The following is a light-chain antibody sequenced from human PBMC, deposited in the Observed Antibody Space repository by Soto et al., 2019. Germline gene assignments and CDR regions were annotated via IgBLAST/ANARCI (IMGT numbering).Light chain of an antibody. CDR3: ISYTVSRSYV. CDR2: GVT. CDR1: SSDIGAYNY. J-gene: IGLJ1*01. V-gene: IGLV2-14*01. Sequence: QSALTQPASVSGSPGQSITISCTGTSSDIGAYNYVSWYQQYPGKAPKLMIYGVTNRPSGVSYRFSGSKSGNTASLTISGLQAEDEADYYCISYTVSRSYVFGTGTKVTVL.